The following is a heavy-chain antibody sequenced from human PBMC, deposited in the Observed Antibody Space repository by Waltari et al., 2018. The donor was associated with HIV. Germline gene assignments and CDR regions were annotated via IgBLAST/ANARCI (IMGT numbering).Heavy chain of an antibody. CDR3: AGVEYSTSGPGY. J-gene: IGHJ4*02. CDR2: IYYTGNT. CDR1: GGSISSYF. Sequence: QVQLQESGPGLVKPSETLYLTCTVSGGSISSYFWSWIRQPPGKGLEWIGYIYYTGNTNYNPSLKSRVTISVDTSKNQFSLKLTSLTAADTAVYYCAGVEYSTSGPGYWGQGTLVTVSS. V-gene: IGHV4-59*01. D-gene: IGHD6-6*01.